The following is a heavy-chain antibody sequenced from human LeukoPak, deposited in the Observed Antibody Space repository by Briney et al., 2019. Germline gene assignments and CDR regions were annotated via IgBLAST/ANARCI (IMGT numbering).Heavy chain of an antibody. Sequence: SETLSLTCAVYGGSFSGYYWSWIRQPPGKGLEWIGEINHNGSTNYNPSLKSRVTISVDTSKNQFSLKLSSVTAADTAVYYCARGHFNYDFWSGYYLYWFDPWGQGTLVTVSS. CDR2: INHNGST. D-gene: IGHD3-3*01. V-gene: IGHV4-34*01. J-gene: IGHJ5*02. CDR3: ARGHFNYDFWSGYYLYWFDP. CDR1: GGSFSGYY.